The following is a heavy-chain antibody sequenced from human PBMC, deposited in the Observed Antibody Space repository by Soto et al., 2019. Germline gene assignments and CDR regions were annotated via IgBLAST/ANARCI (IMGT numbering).Heavy chain of an antibody. V-gene: IGHV4-31*03. Sequence: LSLTCSVSGGSISTVGHYWTWIRQPPGKGLEWIGSIYHTGSTYYSKSLRSRLTMSVDTSKSQFSLRLSSVTAADTAVYYCARATGTLRSRNCDYWGQGSLVTAPQ. CDR3: ARATGTLRSRNCDY. CDR1: GGSISTVGHY. D-gene: IGHD1-1*01. CDR2: IYHTGST. J-gene: IGHJ4*02.